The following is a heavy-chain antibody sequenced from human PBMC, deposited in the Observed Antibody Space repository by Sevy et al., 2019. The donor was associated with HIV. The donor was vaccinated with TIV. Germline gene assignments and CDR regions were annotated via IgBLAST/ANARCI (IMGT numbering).Heavy chain of an antibody. D-gene: IGHD1-26*01. CDR1: GFTFSFYD. CDR3: ARKSTSYSHFDY. J-gene: IGHJ4*02. Sequence: GGSLRLSCAASGFTFSFYDMHWVRQATGKGLEWVSGFGIAGDTYYAGSVKGRFTISGDNAKNSLYLQMNSLRAGDTAVYYCARKSTSYSHFDYWGQGTLVTVSS. V-gene: IGHV3-13*01. CDR2: FGIAGDT.